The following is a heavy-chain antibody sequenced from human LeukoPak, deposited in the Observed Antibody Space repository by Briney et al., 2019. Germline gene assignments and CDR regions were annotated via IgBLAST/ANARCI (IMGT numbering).Heavy chain of an antibody. CDR2: TYYRSKWYN. CDR1: GDSVSSNSAA. CDR3: ARGAGPNSSSWYYFFDSYYYYMDV. V-gene: IGHV6-1*01. D-gene: IGHD6-13*01. Sequence: SQTLSLTCAISGDSVSSNSAAWNWIRQSPSRGLEWLGRTYYRSKWYNDYAVSVKSRITINPDTSKNQFSLQLNSVTPEDTAVYYCARGAGPNSSSWYYFFDSYYYYMDVWGKGTTVTISS. J-gene: IGHJ6*03.